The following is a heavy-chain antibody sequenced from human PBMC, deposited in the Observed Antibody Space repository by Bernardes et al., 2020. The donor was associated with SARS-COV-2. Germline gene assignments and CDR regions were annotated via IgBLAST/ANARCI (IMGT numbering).Heavy chain of an antibody. J-gene: IGHJ4*02. CDR2: ISTSGSYI. V-gene: IGHV3-21*01. CDR1: GFTLSRYS. CDR3: ARDSDYDDASGYYLYYFDY. D-gene: IGHD3-22*01. Sequence: GCLSPPSAAPGFTLSRYSMNWVRPAPGKGLGWVSSISTSGSYIYYADSVKGRFTISRDNAKNSLYLQMNRLRAEDTAVYYCARDSDYDDASGYYLYYFDYWGQGTLVTVSA.